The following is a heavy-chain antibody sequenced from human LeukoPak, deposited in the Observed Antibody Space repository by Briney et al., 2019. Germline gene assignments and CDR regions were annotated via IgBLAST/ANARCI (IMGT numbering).Heavy chain of an antibody. CDR3: AKDPVYGGADH. V-gene: IGHV3-43*02. Sequence: GGSLRLSCAASGFTFNRYAMHWVRQAPGKGLEWVGLISGDGITTYYLDPVKGRFTISRDNSKNSLYLHMNSLRSEDTALYYCAKDPVYGGADHWGQGTLVTVSS. CDR1: GFTFNRYA. J-gene: IGHJ4*02. D-gene: IGHD4-23*01. CDR2: ISGDGITT.